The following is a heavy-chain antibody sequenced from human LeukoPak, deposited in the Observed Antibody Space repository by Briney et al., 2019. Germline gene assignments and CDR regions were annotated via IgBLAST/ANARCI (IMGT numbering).Heavy chain of an antibody. V-gene: IGHV4-34*01. CDR1: GGSFSGYC. CDR3: ARALYYYDSSGYKETGDYYYYGMDV. CDR2: INQSGST. J-gene: IGHJ6*02. D-gene: IGHD3-22*01. Sequence: SETLSLTCAVYGGSFSGYCWSWIRQPPGKGLEWIGEINQSGSTNYNPSLKSRVTISVDTSKNQFSLKLSSVTAADTAVYYCARALYYYDSSGYKETGDYYYYGMDVWGQGTTVTVSS.